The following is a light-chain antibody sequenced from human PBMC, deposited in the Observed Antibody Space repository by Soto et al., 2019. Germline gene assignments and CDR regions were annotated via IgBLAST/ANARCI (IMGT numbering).Light chain of an antibody. CDR1: QSISRS. V-gene: IGKV3-15*01. CDR3: QQSDDWPRIT. Sequence: EIVLTQSPAILSVSPGERATLSCRASQSISRSLAWYQQKPGQAPRLLISDASTRATGIPARFSGSGSGTEFTLTISSLQSEDFAVYYCQQSDDWPRITFGQGTRLEIK. CDR2: DAS. J-gene: IGKJ5*01.